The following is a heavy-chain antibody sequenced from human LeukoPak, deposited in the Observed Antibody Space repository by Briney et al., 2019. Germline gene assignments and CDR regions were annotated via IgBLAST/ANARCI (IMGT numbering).Heavy chain of an antibody. CDR2: IRKKGYGETT. J-gene: IGHJ4*02. V-gene: IGHV3-49*03. CDR1: GFSFGDDA. CDR3: SRGLHDYGDSNYYFDQ. D-gene: IGHD4-17*01. Sequence: GGPLRLSCTASGFSFGDDAWSWFRQAPGGGLEFVSFIRKKGYGETTDYAASVRGRFTISRDDAKSTAYLQMNSLEIEDTALYYCSRGLHDYGDSNYYFDQWGRGTQVTVSS.